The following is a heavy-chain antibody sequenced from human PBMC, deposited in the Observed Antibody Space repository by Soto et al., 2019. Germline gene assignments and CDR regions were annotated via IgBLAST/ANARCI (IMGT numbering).Heavy chain of an antibody. CDR1: GDSVSSNSAA. D-gene: IGHD5-12*01. Sequence: SQTLSLTCALSGDSVSSNSAAWNWIRQSPSRGLKWLGRTYYRSKWYNDYAVSVKSRITINPDTSKNQFSLQLNSVTPEDTAVYYCARDTPAMATIFPFGAFDIWGQGTMVTVSS. CDR2: TYYRSKWYN. CDR3: ARDTPAMATIFPFGAFDI. J-gene: IGHJ3*02. V-gene: IGHV6-1*01.